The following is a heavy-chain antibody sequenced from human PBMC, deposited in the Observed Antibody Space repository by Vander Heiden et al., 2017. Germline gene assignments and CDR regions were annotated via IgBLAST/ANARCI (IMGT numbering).Heavy chain of an antibody. CDR3: AGLEGYSSYFAMDV. CDR2: ISSASSYI. D-gene: IGHD6-6*01. CDR1: GFSFSSYS. Sequence: EVQLVESGGGLVKPGGYLRLSCAASGFSFSSYSMNWVRQAPGKGLEWVSSISSASSYIYYADSVKGRLTISRDNAKNSLYLQLNSLRAEDTAVYYCAGLEGYSSYFAMDVWGQGTTVTVSS. V-gene: IGHV3-21*01. J-gene: IGHJ6*02.